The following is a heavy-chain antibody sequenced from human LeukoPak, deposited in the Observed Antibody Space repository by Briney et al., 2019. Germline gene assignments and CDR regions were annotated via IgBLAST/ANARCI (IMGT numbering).Heavy chain of an antibody. D-gene: IGHD7-27*01. CDR1: GFTFCCYA. J-gene: IGHJ4*02. CDR3: AKYGWGFYFDY. Sequence: GGSLRFSCAASGFTFCCYAMSWVRQAPGKGLEWVSAISGSGGSTYYADSVKGRFTISRDNSKNTLYLQMNSLRAEDTAVYYCAKYGWGFYFDYWGQGTLVTVSS. V-gene: IGHV3-23*01. CDR2: ISGSGGST.